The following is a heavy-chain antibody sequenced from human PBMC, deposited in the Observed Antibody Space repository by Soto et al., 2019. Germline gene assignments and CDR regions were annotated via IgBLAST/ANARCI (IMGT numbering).Heavy chain of an antibody. CDR1: GGSISSSNW. CDR3: ARVSGSYYYGMDV. D-gene: IGHD1-26*01. Sequence: QVQLQESGPGLVKPSGTLSLTCAVSGGSISSSNWWSWVRQPPGKGLEWIGEIYHSGSTNYNPALKRRVTISVDKSKNQFSPKLRSVIAADTAVYYCARVSGSYYYGMDVWGQGTTVTVSS. CDR2: IYHSGST. J-gene: IGHJ6*02. V-gene: IGHV4-4*02.